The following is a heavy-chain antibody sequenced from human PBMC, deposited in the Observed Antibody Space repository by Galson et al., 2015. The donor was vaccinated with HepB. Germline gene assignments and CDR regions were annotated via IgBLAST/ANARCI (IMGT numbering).Heavy chain of an antibody. J-gene: IGHJ4*02. CDR3: GKCTSRSGCFGLGLEY. CDR2: ISGGAGDT. Sequence: SLRLSCAASGFIFSKYAMNWVRQAPGKGLEWVSIISGGAGDTYSKYAASVKVRFAISRDNSKNILYLEMNSLRDEDTAVYYCGKCTSRSGCFGLGLEYWGQGALVTVSS. D-gene: IGHD6-25*01. V-gene: IGHV3-23*01. CDR1: GFIFSKYA.